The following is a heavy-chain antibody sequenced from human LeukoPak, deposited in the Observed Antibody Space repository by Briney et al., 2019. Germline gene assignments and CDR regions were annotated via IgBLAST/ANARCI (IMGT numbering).Heavy chain of an antibody. CDR2: IIPILGIA. CDR1: GGTFSSYA. J-gene: IGHJ4*02. D-gene: IGHD5-24*01. CDR3: ASRATAQGYYFDY. Sequence: ASVKVSCKASGGTFSSYAISWVRQAPGQGLEWMGRIIPILGIANYAQKFQGRVTITADKSTSTAYMELSSLRSEDTAVYYCASRATAQGYYFDYWGQGTLVTVSS. V-gene: IGHV1-69*04.